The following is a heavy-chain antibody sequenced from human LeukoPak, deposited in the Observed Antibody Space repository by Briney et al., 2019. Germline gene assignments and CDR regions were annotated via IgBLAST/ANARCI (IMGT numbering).Heavy chain of an antibody. Sequence: GGSLRLSCAASGFTLSNAWMSCVRQAPGKGLEWVGRIKSKADGETTDYAAPVKGRFTISRDDSKNTLHLQMTSLKTEDTAMYYCIAQQHWGQGTLVTVSS. J-gene: IGHJ1*01. V-gene: IGHV3-15*01. CDR1: GFTLSNAW. CDR3: IAQQH. CDR2: IKSKADGETT.